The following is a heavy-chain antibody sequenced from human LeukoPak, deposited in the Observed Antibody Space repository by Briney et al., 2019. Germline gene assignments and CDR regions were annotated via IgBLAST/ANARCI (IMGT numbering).Heavy chain of an antibody. CDR3: ARVVDTAKYYFDY. V-gene: IGHV1-46*01. J-gene: IGHJ4*02. CDR2: INPSGGST. CDR1: GYTFTSYY. D-gene: IGHD5-18*01. Sequence: GASVKVSCKASGYTFTSYYMHWVRQAPGQGLEWMGIINPSGGSTSYAQKFQGRVTMTRDTSISTAYMELSRLRSDDTAVYYCARVVDTAKYYFDYWGQGTLVTVSS.